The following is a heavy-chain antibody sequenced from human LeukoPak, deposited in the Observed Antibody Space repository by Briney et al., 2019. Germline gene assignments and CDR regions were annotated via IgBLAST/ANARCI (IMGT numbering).Heavy chain of an antibody. V-gene: IGHV1-18*01. CDR3: ARDIKTIFGVATDAFDI. CDR2: ISAYNGNT. Sequence: ASVKVSCKASGYSFTNYGISWVRQAPGQGLEWMGWISAYNGNTDYAQKVQGRVTMTTDTSTSTAYMELRSLRSDDTAVYYCARDIKTIFGVATDAFDIWGQGTMVTVSS. CDR1: GYSFTNYG. D-gene: IGHD3-3*01. J-gene: IGHJ3*02.